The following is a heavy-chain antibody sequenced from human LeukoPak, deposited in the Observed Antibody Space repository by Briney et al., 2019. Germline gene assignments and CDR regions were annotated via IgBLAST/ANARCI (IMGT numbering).Heavy chain of an antibody. J-gene: IGHJ5*02. Sequence: ASVKVSCKASGYTFTSYGISWVRQAPGQGLEWMGWISAYNGNTNYAQKLQGRVTMTTDTSTSTAYMELRSLRSDDTAVYYCARDFKYYYDSSGYCLSFDPWGQGTLVTVSS. V-gene: IGHV1-18*01. CDR2: ISAYNGNT. CDR1: GYTFTSYG. D-gene: IGHD3-22*01. CDR3: ARDFKYYYDSSGYCLSFDP.